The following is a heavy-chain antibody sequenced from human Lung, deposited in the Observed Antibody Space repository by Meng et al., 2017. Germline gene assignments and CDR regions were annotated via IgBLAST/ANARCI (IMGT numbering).Heavy chain of an antibody. CDR3: ARGPTTMAHDFDY. V-gene: IGHV4-34*01. J-gene: IGHJ4*02. D-gene: IGHD4-11*01. Sequence: GQLQQGGAGLLEPSETLSLTCVVSGGSFSDYYWSWIRQPPGKGLEWIGEINHSGSTNYNPSLESRATISVDTSQNNLSLKLSSVTAADSAVYYCARGPTTMAHDFDYWGQGTLVTVSS. CDR2: INHSGST. CDR1: GGSFSDYY.